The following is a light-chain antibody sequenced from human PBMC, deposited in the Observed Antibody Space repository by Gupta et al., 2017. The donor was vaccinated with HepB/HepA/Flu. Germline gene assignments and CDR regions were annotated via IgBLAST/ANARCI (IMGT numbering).Light chain of an antibody. CDR2: DDR. Sequence: SSVLTQSPSVSVAPGKTARLTCGGNDIGTKNVHWYQQRPGQAPVLVIYDDRDRPSGIPERISGSNSGNTATLTISRVEAGDEADYYCQVWDRRSDHVVFGGGTKLTV. CDR1: DIGTKN. J-gene: IGLJ2*01. V-gene: IGLV3-21*03. CDR3: QVWDRRSDHVV.